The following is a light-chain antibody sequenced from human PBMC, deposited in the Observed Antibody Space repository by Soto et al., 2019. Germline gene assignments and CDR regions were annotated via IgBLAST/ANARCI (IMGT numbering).Light chain of an antibody. V-gene: IGKV2-30*02. CDR3: LVGTHGVT. CDR2: KVS. J-gene: IGKJ5*01. Sequence: LMTQSPLSLPVTLGQPASISCRSSQSLVHSDGRTYLSWFQQRPGQSPRRLIYKVSNRDSGVPDRFSGGGSGTDFTLRISRVEAEDVGVDYCLVGTHGVTFGQGTRLEIK. CDR1: QSLVHSDGRTY.